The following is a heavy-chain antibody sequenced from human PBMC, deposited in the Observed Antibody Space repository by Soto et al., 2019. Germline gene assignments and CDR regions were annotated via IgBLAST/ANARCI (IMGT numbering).Heavy chain of an antibody. V-gene: IGHV3-13*01. J-gene: IGHJ3*02. Sequence: GGSLRLSCAASGFTFSSYDMHWVRQATGKGLEWVSAIGTAGDTYYPGSVKGRFTISRENAKNSLYLQMNSLRAGDTAVYYCAIGAGSGGAFDIWGQGTMVTVSS. CDR1: GFTFSSYD. D-gene: IGHD2-15*01. CDR3: AIGAGSGGAFDI. CDR2: IGTAGDT.